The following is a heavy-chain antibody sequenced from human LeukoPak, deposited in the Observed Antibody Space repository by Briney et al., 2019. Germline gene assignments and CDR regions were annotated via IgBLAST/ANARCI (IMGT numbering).Heavy chain of an antibody. Sequence: SETLSLTCAVYGGSFSGYYWSWIRQPPGKGLEWIGEINHSGSTNYNPSLKSRVTISVDTSKNQFSLKLSSVTAADTAVYYCARGARRITIFGVVIEFDYWGQGTLVTVSS. CDR1: GGSFSGYY. J-gene: IGHJ4*02. D-gene: IGHD3-3*01. V-gene: IGHV4-34*01. CDR2: INHSGST. CDR3: ARGARRITIFGVVIEFDY.